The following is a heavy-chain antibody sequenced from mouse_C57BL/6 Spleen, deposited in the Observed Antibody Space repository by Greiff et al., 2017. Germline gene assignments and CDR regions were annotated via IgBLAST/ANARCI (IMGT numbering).Heavy chain of an antibody. Sequence: EVKLVESGGGLVQPGGSLKLSCAASGFTFSDYYMSWVRQTPEKRLEWVAYISNGGGSTYYPDTVKGRFTISRDNAKNTLYLQMSRLKSEDTAMYCCGRWDYDEGGAMDYWGQGASVTVSS. CDR2: ISNGGGST. CDR1: GFTFSDYY. V-gene: IGHV5-12*01. D-gene: IGHD2-4*01. J-gene: IGHJ4*01. CDR3: GRWDYDEGGAMDY.